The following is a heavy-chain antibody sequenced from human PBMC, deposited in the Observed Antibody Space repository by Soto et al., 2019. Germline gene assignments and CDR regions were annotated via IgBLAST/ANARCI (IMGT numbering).Heavy chain of an antibody. CDR1: GVSISSSNFY. Sequence: KPSETLSLTCTVSGVSISSSNFYWGWIRQPPGKGLEWIGNIYYTGSTYYNPSLKSRVAMSIDTSKNQFSLKLNSVTAADTAVYFCARLFYDSSEHFDYWGQGTLVTVSS. V-gene: IGHV4-39*01. CDR3: ARLFYDSSEHFDY. CDR2: IYYTGST. D-gene: IGHD3-22*01. J-gene: IGHJ4*02.